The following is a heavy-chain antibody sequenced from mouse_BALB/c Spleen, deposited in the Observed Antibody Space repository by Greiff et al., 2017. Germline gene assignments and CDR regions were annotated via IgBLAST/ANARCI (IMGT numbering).Heavy chain of an antibody. CDR2: INSNGGST. Sequence: EVNLVESGGGLVQPGGSLKLSCAASGFTFSSYGMSWVRQTPDKRLELVATINSNGGSTYYPDSVKGRFTISRDNAKNTLYLQMSSLKSEDTAMYYCARDYVMDYWGQGTSVTVSS. CDR1: GFTFSSYG. V-gene: IGHV5-6-3*01. J-gene: IGHJ4*01. CDR3: ARDYVMDY.